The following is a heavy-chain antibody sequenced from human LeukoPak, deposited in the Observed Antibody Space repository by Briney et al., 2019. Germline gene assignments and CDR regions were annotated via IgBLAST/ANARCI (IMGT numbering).Heavy chain of an antibody. Sequence: GGSLRLSCAASGFTFSSYAMHWVRQAPGKGLEWVAVISYDGSNKYYADSVKGRFTISRDNSKNTLYLQMNSLRAEDTAVYYCARGPVRLGELSFSPFRYWGQGTLVTVSS. CDR2: ISYDGSNK. J-gene: IGHJ4*02. CDR3: ARGPVRLGELSFSPFRY. V-gene: IGHV3-30-3*01. CDR1: GFTFSSYA. D-gene: IGHD3-16*02.